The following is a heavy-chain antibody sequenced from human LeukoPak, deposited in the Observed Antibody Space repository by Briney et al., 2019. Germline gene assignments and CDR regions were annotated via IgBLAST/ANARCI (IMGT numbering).Heavy chain of an antibody. J-gene: IGHJ4*02. CDR3: ARDKGGGYDSYFDY. D-gene: IGHD5-12*01. CDR2: IYTSGST. Sequence: SQTLSLTCTVSGGSISSGSYYWSWIRQPAGKGLEWIGRIYTSGSTNYNPSLKSRVTISVDTSENQFSLKLSSVTAADTAVYYCARDKGGGYDSYFDYWGQGTLVTVSS. V-gene: IGHV4-61*02. CDR1: GGSISSGSYY.